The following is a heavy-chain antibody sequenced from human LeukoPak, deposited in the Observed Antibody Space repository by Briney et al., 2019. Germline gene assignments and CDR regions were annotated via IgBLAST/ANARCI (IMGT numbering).Heavy chain of an antibody. D-gene: IGHD1-26*01. CDR1: GFTFSSYA. Sequence: TGGSLRLSCAASGFTFSSYAMSWVRQAPGKGLEWVSAISGSGGSAYYADSVKGRFTISRDNSKNTLYLQMNSLRAEDTAVYYCTKVPSPGVGAFWGQGTLVTVSS. CDR3: TKVPSPGVGAF. J-gene: IGHJ4*02. CDR2: ISGSGGSA. V-gene: IGHV3-23*01.